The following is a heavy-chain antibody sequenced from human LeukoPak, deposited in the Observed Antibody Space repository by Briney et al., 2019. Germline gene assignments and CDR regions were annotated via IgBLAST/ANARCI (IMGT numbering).Heavy chain of an antibody. CDR1: GGSISSGDHY. V-gene: IGHV4-30-4*01. CDR3: ARVINYYMDV. Sequence: SETLSLTCTVSGGSISSGDHYWSWIRQPPGKGLEWIGYIYYSGGTYYNPSLLSRVTISVDTSKNQFSLKLSSVTAADTAVYYCARVINYYMDVWGKGTTVTVSS. CDR2: IYYSGGT. J-gene: IGHJ6*03.